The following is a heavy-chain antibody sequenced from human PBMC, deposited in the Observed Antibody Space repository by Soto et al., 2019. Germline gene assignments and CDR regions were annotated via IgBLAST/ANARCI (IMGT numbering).Heavy chain of an antibody. D-gene: IGHD2-15*01. CDR1: DLSFSNAY. CDR2: IKSKTDGGTI. Sequence: EVQLVESGGGLVKPGESLRLSCAASDLSFSNAYINWVRQAPGKGLEWVGLIKSKTDGGTIDYAAPVKGRFIISRDDSSNTVYLQMNSLKTEDPAVYYCTTRGALGYWGQGTLVTVSS. J-gene: IGHJ4*02. V-gene: IGHV3-15*07. CDR3: TTRGALGY.